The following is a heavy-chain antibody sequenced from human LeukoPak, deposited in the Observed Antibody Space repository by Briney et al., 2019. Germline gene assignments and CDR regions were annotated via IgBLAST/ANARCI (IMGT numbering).Heavy chain of an antibody. CDR3: ARRLTYDSRAYYCLDY. Sequence: GESLKISCKGFGYSFTSYWITWLRQKPGKGLEWMGIIFPGDSDTRYSPSFQGQVTISADKSISTAYLQWSSLKASDTAMYYCARRLTYDSRAYYCLDYWGQGTLVTVSS. CDR1: GYSFTSYW. CDR2: IFPGDSDT. V-gene: IGHV5-51*01. J-gene: IGHJ4*02. D-gene: IGHD3-22*01.